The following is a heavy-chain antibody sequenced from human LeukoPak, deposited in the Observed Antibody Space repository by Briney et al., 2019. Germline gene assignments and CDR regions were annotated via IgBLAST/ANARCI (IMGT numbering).Heavy chain of an antibody. V-gene: IGHV4-39*01. CDR3: ARLQKDYDFWSGYRNWFDP. J-gene: IGHJ5*02. D-gene: IGHD3-3*01. Sequence: SGTLALTCPVSGGSISSSSYYRGWIRQPPGEGLGGSGGICYSGSTYYNPSLKSRVTISGDTSKNQFSLKLSSVTAADTAVYYCARLQKDYDFWSGYRNWFDPWGQGTLVTVSS. CDR2: ICYSGST. CDR1: GGSISSSSYY.